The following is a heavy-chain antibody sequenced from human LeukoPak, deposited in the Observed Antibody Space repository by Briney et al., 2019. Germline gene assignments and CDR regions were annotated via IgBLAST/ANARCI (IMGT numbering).Heavy chain of an antibody. J-gene: IGHJ6*03. CDR2: IKTKSEGGTT. V-gene: IGHV3-15*01. Sequence: GGSLRLSCTASGFTFSNAGMNWVRQAPGKGLEWVGRIKTKSEGGTTDYAAPAKGRFTISRDDSKNALFLQMDSLKSDDTAMYYCTTEFKELGSFFYFYYMDVWGTGTTVTIS. D-gene: IGHD3-10*01. CDR3: TTEFKELGSFFYFYYMDV. CDR1: GFTFSNAG.